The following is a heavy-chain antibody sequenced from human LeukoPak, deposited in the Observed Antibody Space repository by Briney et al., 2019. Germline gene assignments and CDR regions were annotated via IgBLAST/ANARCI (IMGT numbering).Heavy chain of an antibody. V-gene: IGHV4-59*01. CDR3: ARMTYDPHGVDV. Sequence: SETLSLTCTVSGDSFSSYYWSWIRQPPGKGLEWIGYIYYSGSTNYNPSLKSRVTISVDKSKNHFSLKLSSVTAADTAVYYCARMTYDPHGVDVWGKGTTVTVSS. D-gene: IGHD5-12*01. J-gene: IGHJ6*04. CDR2: IYYSGST. CDR1: GDSFSSYY.